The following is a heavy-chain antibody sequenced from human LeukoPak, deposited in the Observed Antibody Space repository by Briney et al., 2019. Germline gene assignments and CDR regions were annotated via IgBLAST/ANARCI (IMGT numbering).Heavy chain of an antibody. Sequence: GGSLRLSCAASGFSLSNYGMTWVRQAPGKGLEWVSAISGGATSTYYADSVKGRFTISRDNSKSTLYLEMNSLRADDTAVYYCAKDSPVATYWGQGTLVTVSS. D-gene: IGHD4-23*01. V-gene: IGHV3-23*01. CDR2: ISGGATST. CDR1: GFSLSNYG. CDR3: AKDSPVATY. J-gene: IGHJ4*02.